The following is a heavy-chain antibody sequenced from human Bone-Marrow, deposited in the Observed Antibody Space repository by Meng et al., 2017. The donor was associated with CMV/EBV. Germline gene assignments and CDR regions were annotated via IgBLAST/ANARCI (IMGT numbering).Heavy chain of an antibody. CDR2: ISGSGGST. CDR3: AKVRYQLLYGGRYFDY. J-gene: IGHJ4*02. CDR1: GFTFSSYA. Sequence: GGSLRLSCAVSGFTFSSYAMSWVRQAPGKGLEWVSAISGSGGSTYYADSVKGRFTISRDNSKNTLYLQMNSLRAEDTAVYYCAKVRYQLLYGGRYFDYWGQGTLVTVSS. V-gene: IGHV3-23*01. D-gene: IGHD2-2*02.